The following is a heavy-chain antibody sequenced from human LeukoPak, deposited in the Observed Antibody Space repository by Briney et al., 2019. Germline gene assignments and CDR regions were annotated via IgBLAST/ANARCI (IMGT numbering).Heavy chain of an antibody. CDR1: GFTFSGYD. J-gene: IGHJ6*02. CDR3: ARLRYYGMDV. V-gene: IGHV3-48*04. Sequence: GGSLRLSCAASGFTFSGYDMSWVRQAPGKGLEWVSYTSSSSSTIYYADSVKSRFTISRDNAKSSLYLQMNSLRAEDTAVYYCARLRYYGMDVWGQGTTVTVSS. CDR2: TSSSSSTI.